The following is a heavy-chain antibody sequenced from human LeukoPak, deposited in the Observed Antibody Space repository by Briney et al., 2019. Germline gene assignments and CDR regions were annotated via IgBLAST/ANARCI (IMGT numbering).Heavy chain of an antibody. V-gene: IGHV3-9*01. J-gene: IGHJ4*02. D-gene: IGHD1-1*01. CDR3: AKGSLSLATAPFNF. Sequence: GRSLRLSCTVSGFTFDNFAMNWVRQPPGKGLQWVSGINWNGNTVGYADSVKGRFTISRDNAKNSLYLEMNNLRTEDTALYYCAKGSLSLATAPFNFWGQGTPVTVSS. CDR2: INWNGNTV. CDR1: GFTFDNFA.